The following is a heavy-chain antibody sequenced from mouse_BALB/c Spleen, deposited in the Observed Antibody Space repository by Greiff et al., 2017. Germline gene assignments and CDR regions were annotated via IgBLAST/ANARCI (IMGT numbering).Heavy chain of an antibody. CDR2: IWAGGST. CDR1: GFSLTSYG. Sequence: VHLVESGPGLVAPSQSLSITCTVSGFSLTSYGVHWVRQPPGKGLEWLGVIWAGGSTDYNSALKSRLSISKDNSKSQVFLKMNSLQTDDTARYYCARAYDDHYAMDYWGQGTSVTVSS. D-gene: IGHD2-3*01. CDR3: ARAYDDHYAMDY. J-gene: IGHJ4*01. V-gene: IGHV2-9*02.